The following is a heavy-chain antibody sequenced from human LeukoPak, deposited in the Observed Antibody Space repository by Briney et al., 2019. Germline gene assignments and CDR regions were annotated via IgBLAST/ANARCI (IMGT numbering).Heavy chain of an antibody. V-gene: IGHV3-7*01. CDR3: ARQYSYGPVDY. CDR1: GFTFSSYW. Sequence: GGSLRLSCAASGFTFSSYWRSWVRQAPGKGLERVANIKQDGSEKYYVDSVKGRFTISRDNAKNSLYLQMNSLRAEDTAVYYCARQYSYGPVDYWGQGTLVTVSS. J-gene: IGHJ4*02. CDR2: IKQDGSEK. D-gene: IGHD5-18*01.